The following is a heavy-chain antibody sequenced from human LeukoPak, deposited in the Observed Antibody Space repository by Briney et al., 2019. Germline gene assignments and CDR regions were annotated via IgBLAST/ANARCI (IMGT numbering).Heavy chain of an antibody. J-gene: IGHJ4*02. CDR1: GYTFTSYG. CDR3: ARGRWFEVRGVIINYFDY. V-gene: IGHV1-18*01. D-gene: IGHD3-10*01. Sequence: ASVKVSCKASGYTFTSYGISWVRQAPGQGLEWMGWISAYNGNTNYAQKLQGRVTMTRNTSISTAYMELSSLRSEDTAVYYCARGRWFEVRGVIINYFDYWGQGTLVTVSS. CDR2: ISAYNGNT.